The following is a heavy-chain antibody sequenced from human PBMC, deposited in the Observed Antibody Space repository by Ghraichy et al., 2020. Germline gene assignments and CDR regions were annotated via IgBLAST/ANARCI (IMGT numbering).Heavy chain of an antibody. CDR2: ISSSSSYI. J-gene: IGHJ4*02. CDR1: GFTFSSHG. V-gene: IGHV3-21*01. D-gene: IGHD5-18*01. Sequence: GGSLRLSCAASGFTFSSHGMNWVRQAPGKGLEWVSSISSSSSYIYYADSVKGRFTISRDNAKNSLYLQMNSLRAEDTALYYCARDQTVTDFDYWGQGTLVTVSS. CDR3: ARDQTVTDFDY.